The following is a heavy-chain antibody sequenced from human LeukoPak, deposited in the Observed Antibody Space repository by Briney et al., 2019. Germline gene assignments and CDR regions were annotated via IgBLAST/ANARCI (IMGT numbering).Heavy chain of an antibody. CDR1: GVSISSYY. CDR2: IYYSGST. Sequence: PSETLSLTCTVSGVSISSYYWSWIRQPPGKGLEWIGYIYYSGSTNYNPSLKSRVTISVDTSKNQFSLKLSSVTAADTAVCYCASGDLTYYDILTGTTPPYGMDVWGQGTTVTVSS. D-gene: IGHD3-9*01. J-gene: IGHJ6*02. V-gene: IGHV4-59*01. CDR3: ASGDLTYYDILTGTTPPYGMDV.